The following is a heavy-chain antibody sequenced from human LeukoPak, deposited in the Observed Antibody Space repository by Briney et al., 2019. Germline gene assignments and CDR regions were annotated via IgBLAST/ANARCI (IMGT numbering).Heavy chain of an antibody. Sequence: SETLSLTCTVSGGSISSHYWSWIRQPPGKGLEWIGYIYYSGSTNYNPSLKSRVTISVNTSKNQFSLKLSSVTAADSAVYYCARDPGGYSSGWYFDYWGQGTLVTVSS. V-gene: IGHV4-59*11. CDR3: ARDPGGYSSGWYFDY. J-gene: IGHJ4*02. CDR2: IYYSGST. CDR1: GGSISSHY. D-gene: IGHD6-19*01.